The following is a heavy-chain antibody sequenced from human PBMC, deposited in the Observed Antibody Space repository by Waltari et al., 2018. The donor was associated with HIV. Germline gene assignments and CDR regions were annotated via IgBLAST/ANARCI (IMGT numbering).Heavy chain of an antibody. V-gene: IGHV3-9*01. Sequence: EVQLVESGGGLVQPGRSLRLSCAASGFTFDDYAIHWVRQAPGKGLEWVSCISWNSRSVAYAASVNGRFSVSRDNAKTSVSLQIHSLRTEDTALYYCAKEDGPFGDILTGHFAFDYWGQGVLVTVSS. CDR1: GFTFDDYA. CDR3: AKEDGPFGDILTGHFAFDY. D-gene: IGHD3-9*01. CDR2: ISWNSRSV. J-gene: IGHJ4*02.